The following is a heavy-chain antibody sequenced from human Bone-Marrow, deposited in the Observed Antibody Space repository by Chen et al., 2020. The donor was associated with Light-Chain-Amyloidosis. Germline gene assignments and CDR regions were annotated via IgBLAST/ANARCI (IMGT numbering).Heavy chain of an antibody. D-gene: IGHD2-21*02. J-gene: IGHJ4*02. CDR3: TQSDNYSPTY. CDR1: GFTFSDYY. CDR2: SRNKANSYTT. V-gene: IGHV3-72*01. Sequence: EVLLVESGGGLVQPGGSLRLSCIASGFTFSDYYMDWVRQAPWKGLEWVGRSRNKANSYTTEYAASAKGRFTVSRDDSKNSVYLQMNSLRAEDTAVYYCTQSDNYSPTYWGQGALVTVSS.